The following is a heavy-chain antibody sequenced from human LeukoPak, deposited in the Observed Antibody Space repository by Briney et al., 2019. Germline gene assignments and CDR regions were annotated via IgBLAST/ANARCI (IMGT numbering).Heavy chain of an antibody. V-gene: IGHV1-2*02. CDR1: GYTFTGYY. CDR2: INPNSGGT. CDR3: ARNLRPAVYCSGGSCYSAPGATVLFDY. Sequence: AASVKVSCKASGYTFTGYYMHWVRQAPGQGLEWMGWINPNSGGTNYAQKFQGRVTMTRDTSISTAYMELSRLRSDDTAVYYCARNLRPAVYCSGGSCYSAPGATVLFDYWGQGTLDTVSS. J-gene: IGHJ4*02. D-gene: IGHD2-15*01.